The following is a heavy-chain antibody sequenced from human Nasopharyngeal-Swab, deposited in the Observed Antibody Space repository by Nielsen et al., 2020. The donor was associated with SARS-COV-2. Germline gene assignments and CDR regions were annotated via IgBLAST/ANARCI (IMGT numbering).Heavy chain of an antibody. V-gene: IGHV4-31*03. CDR3: ARSRGFYDYVWGSYRPQQMDV. CDR1: GGSINSGGYF. CDR2: IYYTGKT. D-gene: IGHD3-16*02. J-gene: IGHJ6*02. Sequence: SETLSLTCTVSGGSINSGGYFWTWIRQLPGKGLEWIGYIYYTGKTYYNSSLESRLSVFVDTSKSQFSLKLTSVPAADTAVYYCARSRGFYDYVWGSYRPQQMDVWGPGATVIVSS.